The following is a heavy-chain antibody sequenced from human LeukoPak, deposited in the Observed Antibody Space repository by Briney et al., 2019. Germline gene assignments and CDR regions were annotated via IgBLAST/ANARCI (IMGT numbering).Heavy chain of an antibody. CDR2: IFYSGST. CDR1: GGSISSYY. J-gene: IGHJ6*03. CDR3: ASSGSYYYYYMDV. Sequence: SETLSLTCTVSGGSISSYYWSWIRQPPGKGLEWIGYIFYSGSTNYNPSLKSRLTISVDTSKNQFSLKLSSVTAADTAVYYCASSGSYYYYYMDVWGKGTTVTISS. V-gene: IGHV4-59*01.